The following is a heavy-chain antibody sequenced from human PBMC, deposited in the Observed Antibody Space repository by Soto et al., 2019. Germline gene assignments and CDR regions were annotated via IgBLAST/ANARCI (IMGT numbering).Heavy chain of an antibody. CDR1: KVTTGNYT. J-gene: IGHJ4*02. V-gene: IGHV3-43*01. Sequence: GRSLTHARATSKVTTGNYTRHWARQAPGRGLEWVALVSWDGGSTYYADSVKGRFTISRDNSKNSLYLQMNSLRVEDTALYYCVKDIVVYKSIVKFGFVHWGQGTQVTV. CDR2: VSWDGGST. CDR3: VKDIVVYKSIVKFGFVH. D-gene: IGHD3-16*02.